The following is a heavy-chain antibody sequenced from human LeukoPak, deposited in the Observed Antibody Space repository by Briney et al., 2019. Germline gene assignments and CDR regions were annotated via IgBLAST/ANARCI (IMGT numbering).Heavy chain of an antibody. CDR2: ISWNSGSI. Sequence: GGSLRLSCAASGFTFSSYSMNWVRQAPGKGLEWVSGISWNSGSIGYADSVKGRFTISRDNAKNSLYLQMNSLRAEDMALYYCAKGSGSYFYYYMDVWGKGTTVTVSS. CDR3: AKGSGSYFYYYMDV. D-gene: IGHD3-10*01. CDR1: GFTFSSYS. J-gene: IGHJ6*03. V-gene: IGHV3-9*03.